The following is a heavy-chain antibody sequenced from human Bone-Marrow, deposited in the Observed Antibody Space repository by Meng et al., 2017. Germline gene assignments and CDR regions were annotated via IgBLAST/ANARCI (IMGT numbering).Heavy chain of an antibody. CDR2: IIPIFGTA. CDR1: GGTFSSYA. Sequence: GQLVQSGAEVKKPGSSVKVSCKASGGTFSSYAISWVRQAPGQGLEWMGGIIPIFGTANYAQKFQGRVTITADKSTSTAYMELSSLRSEDTAVYYCARGHTYDYVWGSYRFDYWGQGTLVTVSS. CDR3: ARGHTYDYVWGSYRFDY. V-gene: IGHV1-69*06. J-gene: IGHJ4*02. D-gene: IGHD3-16*02.